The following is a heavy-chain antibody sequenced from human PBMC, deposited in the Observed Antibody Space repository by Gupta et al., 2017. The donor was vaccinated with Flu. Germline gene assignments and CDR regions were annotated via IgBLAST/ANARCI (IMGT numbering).Heavy chain of an antibody. Sequence: WVRQGPGKGLEWVAMIWYDGSNRYYADSVKGRVTSSRDNSRNTVYLEMNSLRAEDTAGYYWARWNLGYSNDVGCHGDALDVCGQGTMVTVST. CDR2: IWYDGSNR. CDR3: ARWNLGYSNDVGCHGDALDV. D-gene: IGHD2-15*01. V-gene: IGHV3-33*01. J-gene: IGHJ3*01.